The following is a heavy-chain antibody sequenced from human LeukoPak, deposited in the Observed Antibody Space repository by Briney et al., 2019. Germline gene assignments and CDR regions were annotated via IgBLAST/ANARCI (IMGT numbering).Heavy chain of an antibody. D-gene: IGHD5-18*01. CDR1: GFTFNNYA. CDR2: ISGSGGTT. J-gene: IGHJ1*01. V-gene: IGHV3-23*01. CDR3: AKDQGIQLWLKYFQH. Sequence: GGSLRLSCAASGFTFNNYAMTWVRQAPGKGLEWVSAISGSGGTTLYADSVKGRFTISRDNPKSTLYLQMNSLRAEDTAVYYRAKDQGIQLWLKYFQHWGQGTLVTVSS.